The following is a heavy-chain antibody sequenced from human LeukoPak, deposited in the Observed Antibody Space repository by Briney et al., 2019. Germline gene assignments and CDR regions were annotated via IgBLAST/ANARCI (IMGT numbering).Heavy chain of an antibody. V-gene: IGHV3-23*01. J-gene: IGHJ4*02. CDR3: AKKRLWFGELLSAFDY. CDR1: GFTFSSYA. Sequence: GGSLRLSCAASGFTFSSYAMSWVRQAPGKGLEWVSAISGSGGSTYYADSVKGRFTISRDNSKNTLYLQMNSLRAEDTAVYYCAKKRLWFGELLSAFDYWGQGTLVTVSS. CDR2: ISGSGGST. D-gene: IGHD3-10*01.